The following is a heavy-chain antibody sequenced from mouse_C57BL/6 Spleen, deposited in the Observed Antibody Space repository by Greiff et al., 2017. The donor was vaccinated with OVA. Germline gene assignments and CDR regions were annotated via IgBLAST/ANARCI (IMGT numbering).Heavy chain of an antibody. CDR2: IYPGSGST. D-gene: IGHD1-1*01. CDR1: GYTFTSYW. V-gene: IGHV1-55*01. CDR3: ARYGSSSYYAMDY. J-gene: IGHJ4*01. Sequence: QVQLQQPGAELVKPGASVKMSCKASGYTFTSYWITWVKQRPGQGLEWIGDIYPGSGSTNYNEKFKSKATLTVDTSSSTAYMQLSGLTSEDSAVYYCARYGSSSYYAMDYWGQGTSVTVSS.